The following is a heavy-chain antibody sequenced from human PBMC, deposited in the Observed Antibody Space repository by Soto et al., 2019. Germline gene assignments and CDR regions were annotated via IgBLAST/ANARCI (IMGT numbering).Heavy chain of an antibody. Sequence: GGSLRLSCTGSGFTFNAYALHWVRHGPVKGLEWVAVISYDGRNKYYADSVKGRFTISRDNSKNTLYLQMSSLRPEDTAVYYCVKDGSSGWPYYYGMDVWGQGTTVTVSS. CDR1: GFTFNAYA. CDR3: VKDGSSGWPYYYGMDV. D-gene: IGHD6-19*01. CDR2: ISYDGRNK. V-gene: IGHV3-30*04. J-gene: IGHJ6*02.